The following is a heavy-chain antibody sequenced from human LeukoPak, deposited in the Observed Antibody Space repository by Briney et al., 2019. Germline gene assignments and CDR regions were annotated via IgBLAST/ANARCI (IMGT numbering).Heavy chain of an antibody. J-gene: IGHJ4*02. CDR1: GFTSNIYW. V-gene: IGHV3-74*01. D-gene: IGHD1-26*01. Sequence: GGSLRLSCAASGFTSNIYWMHWVRQAPGKGLVWVSHISGDGSSTSYADSVKGRFTISRDNAKNTLYLQMNSLRAEDTAVYYCARDRSYTVDYWGQGTLVTVSS. CDR3: ARDRSYTVDY. CDR2: ISGDGSST.